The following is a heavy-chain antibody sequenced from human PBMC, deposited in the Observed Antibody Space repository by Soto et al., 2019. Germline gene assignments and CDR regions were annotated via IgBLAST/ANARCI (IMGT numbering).Heavy chain of an antibody. CDR2: ISGSDGSKK. CDR3: AGAYAAITPGDY. D-gene: IGHD1-20*01. V-gene: IGHV3-23*01. CDR1: GFTFSSYA. J-gene: IGHJ4*02. Sequence: GGSLRLSCAASGFTFSSYAMSWVRQAPGKGLEWVSAISGSDGSKKYYADSVKGRFTISRDNSKNTLYLQMNSLRAEDTAVYYCAGAYAAITPGDYWGQGTLVTVSS.